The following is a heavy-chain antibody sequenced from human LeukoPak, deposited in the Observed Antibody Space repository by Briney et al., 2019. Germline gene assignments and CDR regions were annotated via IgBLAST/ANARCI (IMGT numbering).Heavy chain of an antibody. Sequence: SETLSPTCTVSGGSISTYYWSWIRQPPGKGLEWIGYIYYSGSTNYNPSLKSRVTISVDTSKNQFSLKLSSVTAADTAVYYCARVRDYYYYYMDVWGKGTTVTVSS. CDR1: GGSISTYY. V-gene: IGHV4-59*01. J-gene: IGHJ6*03. CDR2: IYYSGST. CDR3: ARVRDYYYYYMDV.